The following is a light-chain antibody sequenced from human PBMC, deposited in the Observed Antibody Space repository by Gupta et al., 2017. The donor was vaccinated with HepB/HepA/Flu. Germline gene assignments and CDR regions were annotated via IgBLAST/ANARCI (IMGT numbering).Light chain of an antibody. V-gene: IGLV3-1*01. CDR1: KLGEKY. Sequence: SYALTQPPSVSVSPGQPASITCSGDKLGEKYASWYQQKPGQAPILVIYQDGERPSGIPERFSGYNSGNNATLTISGPQAGDEAEYYCQAWDSRHDVVFGGGNRLNVL. CDR2: QDG. J-gene: IGLJ2*01. CDR3: QAWDSRHDVV.